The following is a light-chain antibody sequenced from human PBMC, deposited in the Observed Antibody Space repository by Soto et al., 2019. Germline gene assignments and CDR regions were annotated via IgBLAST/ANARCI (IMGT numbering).Light chain of an antibody. CDR2: GNS. Sequence: QSVLTQPPSVSGSPGQRVTISCTGSSSNIGACYYVHWYQQLPGTAPKLLIYGNSNRPSGVPDRFSGSKSGTSASLAITGLQAEGKADYYCQSSDSSLNVFGTGTKVTGL. J-gene: IGLJ1*01. CDR3: QSSDSSLNV. V-gene: IGLV1-40*01. CDR1: SSNIGACYY.